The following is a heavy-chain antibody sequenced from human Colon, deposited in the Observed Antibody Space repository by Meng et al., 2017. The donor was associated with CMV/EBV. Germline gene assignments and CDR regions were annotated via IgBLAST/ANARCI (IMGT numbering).Heavy chain of an antibody. Sequence: GGSLRLSCAASGFTLSDYGMHWVRQAPGKGLEWVSFIRFDGSNKYFSESVKGRFTISKDDSKNTLFLEMNSLRAEDSAVYYCAKVFFPQCPNTAYHNVDSWGQGTLVTVSS. CDR3: AKVFFPQCPNTAYHNVDS. J-gene: IGHJ4*02. V-gene: IGHV3-30*02. D-gene: IGHD2-8*01. CDR1: GFTLSDYG. CDR2: IRFDGSNK.